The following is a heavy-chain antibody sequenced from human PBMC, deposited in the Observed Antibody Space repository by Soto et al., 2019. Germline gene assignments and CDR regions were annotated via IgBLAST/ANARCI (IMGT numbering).Heavy chain of an antibody. CDR3: AKGGAIVAAGTRVYLYNAMDV. CDR2: TNTNSGDT. CDR1: GYTFTGYY. J-gene: IGHJ6*02. Sequence: QVQLVQSGTEVKRPGDSVKVSCKASGYTFTGYYVHWERQAPGQGLEWMGWTNTNSGDTYLAQRFQGRVTMNRDTSIGTAYMELRGLASDDTAEYYCAKGGAIVAAGTRVYLYNAMDVWGQGTTVTVSS. V-gene: IGHV1-2*02. D-gene: IGHD1-26*01.